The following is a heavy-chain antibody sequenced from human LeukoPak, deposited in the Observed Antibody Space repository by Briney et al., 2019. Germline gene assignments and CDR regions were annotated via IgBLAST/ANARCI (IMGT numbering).Heavy chain of an antibody. CDR3: TRGSSGRRDN. Sequence: GASVKVSCKASGYTFTSCDINWVRQATGHGLEWMGWMNPNSGNTGYGQSFQGRTTMTRDISIGTAYMELSNLTSEDTAIYYCTRGSSGRRDNWGQGTLVTVSA. J-gene: IGHJ4*02. D-gene: IGHD6-19*01. CDR1: GYTFTSCD. V-gene: IGHV1-8*01. CDR2: MNPNSGNT.